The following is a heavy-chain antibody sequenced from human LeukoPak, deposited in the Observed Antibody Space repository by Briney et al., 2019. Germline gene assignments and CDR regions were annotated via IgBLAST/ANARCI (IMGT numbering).Heavy chain of an antibody. Sequence: PRGSLRLSCAASGFTFSSYDMHWVRHATGKGLEWVSAIGTAGDTYYPGSVKGRFTISRENAKNSLYLQMNSLRAGDTAVYYCARGGRTTTVTTGYYYYGMDVWGQGTTVTVSS. D-gene: IGHD4-17*01. CDR1: GFTFSSYD. CDR2: IGTAGDT. J-gene: IGHJ6*02. V-gene: IGHV3-13*01. CDR3: ARGGRTTTVTTGYYYYGMDV.